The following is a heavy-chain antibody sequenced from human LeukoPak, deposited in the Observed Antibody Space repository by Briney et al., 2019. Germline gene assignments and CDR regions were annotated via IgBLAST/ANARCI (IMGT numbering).Heavy chain of an antibody. V-gene: IGHV3-48*03. CDR3: VSRAYRGGFDI. Sequence: GGSLRLSCAASGFTFSSYEMNWVRQAPGKGLEWVSYISSSGSTIDYADSVKGRFTISRDNAKNSLYLQMNSLRAEDTAVYYCVSRAYRGGFDIWGQGTMVTVSS. D-gene: IGHD1-26*01. CDR1: GFTFSSYE. J-gene: IGHJ3*02. CDR2: ISSSGSTI.